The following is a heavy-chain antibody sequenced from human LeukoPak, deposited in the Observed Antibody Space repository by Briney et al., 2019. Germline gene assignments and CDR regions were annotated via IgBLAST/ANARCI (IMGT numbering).Heavy chain of an antibody. D-gene: IGHD4-17*01. CDR3: AREAVVYGDSRGGFDY. V-gene: IGHV1-46*01. J-gene: IGHJ4*02. CDR1: GYTFTSYY. Sequence: GASVKVSCKASGYTFTSYYMHWVRQAPGQGLERMGIINPSGGSTSYAQKFQGRVTMTRDTSTSTVYMEVSSLRSEDTAVYYCAREAVVYGDSRGGFDYWGQGTLVTVSS. CDR2: INPSGGST.